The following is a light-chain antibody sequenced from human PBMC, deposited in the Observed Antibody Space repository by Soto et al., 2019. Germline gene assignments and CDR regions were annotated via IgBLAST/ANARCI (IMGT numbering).Light chain of an antibody. CDR3: SSYTSSSTRHV. CDR2: EVS. CDR1: SSDVGGYNY. V-gene: IGLV2-14*01. Sequence: QSALTQPASVSGSPGQSITISCTGTSSDVGGYNYVSWYQQHPGKAPKLMIYEVSNRPSGVSNRFSGSKSGNTASLTISGRQAEDEADYYCSSYTSSSTRHVFGTGTKLTVL. J-gene: IGLJ1*01.